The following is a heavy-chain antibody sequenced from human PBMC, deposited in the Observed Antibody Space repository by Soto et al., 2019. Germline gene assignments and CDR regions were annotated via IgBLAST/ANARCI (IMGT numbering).Heavy chain of an antibody. Sequence: ASVKVSCKAFGYTFTGYYMHWVRQAPGQGLEWMGWINPNSGGTNYAQKFQGWVTMTRDTSISTAYMELSRLRSDDTAVYYCAREGSDYVWGSYRYGPNTPSYFDYWGQGTLVTVSS. CDR1: GYTFTGYY. J-gene: IGHJ4*02. D-gene: IGHD3-16*02. CDR2: INPNSGGT. CDR3: AREGSDYVWGSYRYGPNTPSYFDY. V-gene: IGHV1-2*04.